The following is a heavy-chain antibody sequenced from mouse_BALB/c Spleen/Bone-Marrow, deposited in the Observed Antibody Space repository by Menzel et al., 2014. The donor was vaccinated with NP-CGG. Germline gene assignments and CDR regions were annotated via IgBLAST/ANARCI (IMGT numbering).Heavy chain of an antibody. Sequence: DVKVEESGGGLVKPGGSLKLSCAASGFTFSSYAMSWVRRTPEKRLEWVATISSGGSYTYYPDSVKGRFTISRDNAKNTLYLQMSSLRSEDTAMYYCARRKVFDGYSWFAYWGQGTLVTVSA. J-gene: IGHJ3*01. D-gene: IGHD2-3*01. CDR3: ARRKVFDGYSWFAY. V-gene: IGHV5-9-1*01. CDR2: ISSGGSYT. CDR1: GFTFSSYA.